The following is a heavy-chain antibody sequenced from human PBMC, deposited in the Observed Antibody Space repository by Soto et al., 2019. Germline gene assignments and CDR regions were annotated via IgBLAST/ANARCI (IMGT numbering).Heavy chain of an antibody. Sequence: RSLTCVVSGYSISSGYFWGWIRQPPGKGLEWIGTISHSGSTYSNPSLKSRVIISLDTSKNQFSLKLRSVTAADTAVYYCARDRRYYGSGRSNGMDVWGQGTTVTVSS. CDR1: GYSISSGYF. CDR2: ISHSGST. V-gene: IGHV4-38-2*02. D-gene: IGHD3-10*01. CDR3: ARDRRYYGSGRSNGMDV. J-gene: IGHJ6*02.